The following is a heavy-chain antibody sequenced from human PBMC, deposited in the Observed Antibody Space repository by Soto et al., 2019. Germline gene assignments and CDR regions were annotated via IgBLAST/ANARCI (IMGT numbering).Heavy chain of an antibody. CDR1: GGSLTSGTYS. CDR2: IFPSGTT. CDR3: ARGREFDS. Sequence: SETLSLTCAVSGGSLTSGTYSWNWIRQPPGEGLEWIGYIFPSGTTYYNPSLKSRVSISIDVSTNPFSLNIRSLTAAGTAVYYCARGREFDSWGQGTLVTVSS. V-gene: IGHV4-30-2*01. J-gene: IGHJ4*02.